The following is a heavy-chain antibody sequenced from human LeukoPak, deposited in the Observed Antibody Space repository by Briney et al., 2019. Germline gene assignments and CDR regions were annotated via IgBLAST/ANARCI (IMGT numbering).Heavy chain of an antibody. V-gene: IGHV4-59*01. Sequence: SETLSLTCTVSGGSISSYYWSWIRQPPGKGLEWIGYIYYSGSTNYNPSLKSRVTISVDTSKNQFSLKLSSVTAADTAVYYCARDQGHSSSWYELGYFDLWGRGTLVTVSS. CDR1: GGSISSYY. CDR3: ARDQGHSSSWYELGYFDL. D-gene: IGHD6-13*01. CDR2: IYYSGST. J-gene: IGHJ2*01.